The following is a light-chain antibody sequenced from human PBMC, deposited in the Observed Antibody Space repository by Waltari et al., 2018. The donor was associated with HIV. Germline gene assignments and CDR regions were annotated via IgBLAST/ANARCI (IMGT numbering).Light chain of an antibody. J-gene: IGLJ3*02. CDR2: ANT. CDR3: QSYDSSLSGWV. CDR1: SLNIGSGYD. Sequence: QSVLTPPPSVSGAPGQRVSISCSGGSLNIGSGYDVHWYQQFPGRAPKVLIYANTNRPSGVPDRFSGSKSGYSASLVITGLQAEDDADYYCQSYDSSLSGWVFGGGTKLTVL. V-gene: IGLV1-40*01.